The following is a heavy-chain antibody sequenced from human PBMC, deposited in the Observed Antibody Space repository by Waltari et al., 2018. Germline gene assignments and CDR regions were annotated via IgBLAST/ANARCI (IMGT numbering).Heavy chain of an antibody. J-gene: IGHJ4*02. CDR1: GDSISGSRNY. CDR3: ARQLRFVDWIPSYFDS. V-gene: IGHV4-39*01. D-gene: IGHD3-3*01. Sequence: QMELQESGPRLVKPSETLSLTCNVSGDSISGSRNYWAWLRQPPGKNLQWIGSIYYSGTIYYTPSLKGRFAISVDTSRNQFSLNVNSVTAADTGIYYCARQLRFVDWIPSYFDSWGRGTLATVSS. CDR2: IYYSGTI.